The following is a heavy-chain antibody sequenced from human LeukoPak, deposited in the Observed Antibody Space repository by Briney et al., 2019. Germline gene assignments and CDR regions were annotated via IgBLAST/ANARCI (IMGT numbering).Heavy chain of an antibody. V-gene: IGHV4-39*07. CDR1: GGSISSSSHY. Sequence: SETLSLTCTVSGGSISSSSHYWGWIRQPPGKGLEWIGEINHSGSTNYNPSLKSRVTISVDTSKNQFSLKLSSVTAADTAVYYCARTSYYYDSSGYYSYYYYYYMDVWGKGTTVTISS. J-gene: IGHJ6*03. CDR3: ARTSYYYDSSGYYSYYYYYYMDV. CDR2: INHSGST. D-gene: IGHD3-22*01.